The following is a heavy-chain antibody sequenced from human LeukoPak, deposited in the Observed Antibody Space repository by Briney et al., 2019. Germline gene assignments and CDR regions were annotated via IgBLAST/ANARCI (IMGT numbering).Heavy chain of an antibody. Sequence: GGSLRLSCAASGFTFSSYAMSWVRQAPGKGLEWVSTISGSGGSTYYADSVKGRFTISRDNSKNTLYLEMISLRAEDTAMYYCAKGYNWNYLGAFDIWGQGTMVTVSS. D-gene: IGHD1-7*01. J-gene: IGHJ3*02. CDR3: AKGYNWNYLGAFDI. CDR1: GFTFSSYA. V-gene: IGHV3-23*01. CDR2: ISGSGGST.